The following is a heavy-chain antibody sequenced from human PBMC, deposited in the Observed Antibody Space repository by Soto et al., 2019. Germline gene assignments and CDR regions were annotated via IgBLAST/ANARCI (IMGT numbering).Heavy chain of an antibody. Sequence: EMRLVESGGALAKPGGSLRLSCEASGFSFEEYAMNWVRQGPGKGLEWVARMSWNSGTTHYADSVKGRFAISRDNGKNLVYLEMNGLRIEDTALYYCAKDNLRSGLGNWFDPWGQGTWVSVSS. CDR2: MSWNSGTT. CDR3: AKDNLRSGLGNWFDP. CDR1: GFSFEEYA. V-gene: IGHV3-9*01. J-gene: IGHJ5*02. D-gene: IGHD6-19*01.